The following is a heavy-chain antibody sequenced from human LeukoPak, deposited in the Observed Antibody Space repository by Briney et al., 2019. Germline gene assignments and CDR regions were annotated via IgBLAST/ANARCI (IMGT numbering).Heavy chain of an antibody. J-gene: IGHJ4*02. V-gene: IGHV3-30*03. D-gene: IGHD6-19*01. Sequence: GGSLRLSCAASGFTFSNFAMHWVRQAPGKGLQWGAVISFDGSNKYYADSVKGRFSISRDNSKDTLHLQMSSLRDEDTAVYFCAGVSESGWYYFDYWGQGTLVTVSS. CDR3: AGVSESGWYYFDY. CDR2: ISFDGSNK. CDR1: GFTFSNFA.